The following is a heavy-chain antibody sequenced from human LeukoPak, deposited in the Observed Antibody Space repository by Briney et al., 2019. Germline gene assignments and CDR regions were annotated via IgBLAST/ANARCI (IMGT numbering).Heavy chain of an antibody. Sequence: SSETLSLTCAVYGGSFSGYYWSWIRQPPGKGLEWIGEINHSGSTNYNPSLKSRVTISVDTSKNQFSLKLSSVTAADTAVYYCARGANYYDSSGNHDAFDIWGQGTMVTVSS. CDR3: ARGANYYDSSGNHDAFDI. CDR1: GGSFSGYY. CDR2: INHSGST. V-gene: IGHV4-34*01. D-gene: IGHD3-22*01. J-gene: IGHJ3*02.